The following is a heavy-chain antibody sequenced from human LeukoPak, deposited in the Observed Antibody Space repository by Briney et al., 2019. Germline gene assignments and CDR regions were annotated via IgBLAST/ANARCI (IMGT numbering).Heavy chain of an antibody. J-gene: IGHJ4*02. CDR2: ISGSGGST. D-gene: IGHD3-9*01. Sequence: GGSLRLSCAASGCTFSSYAMSWVRQAPGKGLEWVSAISGSGGSTYYADSVKGRFTISRDNSKNTPYLQMNSLRAEDTAVYYCAKARNVLRYFDWLVDYWGQGTLVTVSS. CDR3: AKARNVLRYFDWLVDY. V-gene: IGHV3-23*01. CDR1: GCTFSSYA.